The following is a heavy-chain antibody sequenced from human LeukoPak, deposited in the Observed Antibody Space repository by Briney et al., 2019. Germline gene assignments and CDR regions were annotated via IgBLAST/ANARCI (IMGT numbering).Heavy chain of an antibody. Sequence: ASVKVSCKASGYTFTGYYMHWVRQAPGQGLEWMGRINPNSGGTNYAQKFQGRVTMTRDTSISTAYMELSRLRSDDTAVYYCARSSHSYYYYGMDVWGQGTTVTVPS. CDR1: GYTFTGYY. V-gene: IGHV1-2*06. J-gene: IGHJ6*02. CDR3: ARSSHSYYYYGMDV. CDR2: INPNSGGT.